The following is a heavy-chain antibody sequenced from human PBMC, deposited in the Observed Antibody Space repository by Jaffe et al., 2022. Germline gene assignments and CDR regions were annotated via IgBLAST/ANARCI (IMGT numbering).Heavy chain of an antibody. D-gene: IGHD3-9*01. CDR2: ITTNGGTT. CDR1: GFTFSNYA. Sequence: EVQLVESGGGLVQPGGSLRLSCAASGFTFSNYAMHWVRQAPGKGLEYVSGITTNGGTTYYANSVKGRFTISRDNSKNTLYLQMGSLRTEDMAVYYCARASVLRYFDWLYFDYWGQGNLVTVSS. CDR3: ARASVLRYFDWLYFDY. J-gene: IGHJ4*02. V-gene: IGHV3-64*01.